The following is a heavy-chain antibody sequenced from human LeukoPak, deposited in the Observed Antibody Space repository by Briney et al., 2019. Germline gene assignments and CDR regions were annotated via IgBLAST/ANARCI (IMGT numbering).Heavy chain of an antibody. V-gene: IGHV4-4*08. CDR2: IYTSGYT. D-gene: IGHD5-18*01. CDR3: ARRWDTATLDV. Sequence: SETLSLTCTVSGVSISSHSWSWIRQPPGKGLEWIGYIYTSGYTNYNPSLKCRVTMSVDTSKNQFSLKVTSVTAADTAVYYCARRWDTATLDVWGKGTTVTVSS. J-gene: IGHJ6*04. CDR1: GVSISSHS.